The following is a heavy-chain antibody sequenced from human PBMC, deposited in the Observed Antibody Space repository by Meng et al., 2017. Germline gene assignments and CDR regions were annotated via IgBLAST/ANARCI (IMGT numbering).Heavy chain of an antibody. CDR1: GGTFSSYA. J-gene: IGHJ6*02. V-gene: IGHV1-69*06. CDR3: ARDHSRRGWELLYYYYGMDV. CDR2: IIPIFGTA. Sequence: SVKVSCKASGGTFSSYAISWVRQAPGQGLEWMGGIIPIFGTANYAQKFQGRVTITADKSTSTAYMELSSLRSEDTAVYYCARDHSRRGWELLYYYYGMDVWGQGTTVTVSS. D-gene: IGHD1-26*01.